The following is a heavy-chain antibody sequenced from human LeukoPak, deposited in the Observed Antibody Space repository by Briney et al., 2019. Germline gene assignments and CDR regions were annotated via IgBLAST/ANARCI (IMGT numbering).Heavy chain of an antibody. V-gene: IGHV5-51*07. D-gene: IGHD2-2*01. Sequence: GESLKISCKGSGYSFTSHWIGWVHQMPGKGLEWMGIINPADSDTRYSPSFQGQVTISVDKSISTAYLQWSSLVASDTAMYYCARRYCSSITCYFFDYWGQGALVTVSS. CDR1: GYSFTSHW. CDR2: INPADSDT. CDR3: ARRYCSSITCYFFDY. J-gene: IGHJ4*02.